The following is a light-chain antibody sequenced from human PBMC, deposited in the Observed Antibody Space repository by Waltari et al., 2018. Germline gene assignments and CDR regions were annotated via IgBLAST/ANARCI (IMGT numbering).Light chain of an antibody. CDR3: ATWDDSLNGL. CDR2: SNN. CDR1: SSNIGSKS. J-gene: IGLJ2*01. V-gene: IGLV1-44*01. Sequence: QSVLPQPPSVSGTPGQRVSISCSGSSSNIGSKSVNWYQQVPGTAPKLLIYSNNQRHSGVPDRFSGSKSGTSASLAISGLQSEVEADYYCATWDDSLNGLFGGGTRLTVL.